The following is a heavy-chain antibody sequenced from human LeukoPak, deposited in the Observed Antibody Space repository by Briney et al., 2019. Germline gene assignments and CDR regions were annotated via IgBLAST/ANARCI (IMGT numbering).Heavy chain of an antibody. CDR2: ITGSGGNT. Sequence: GGSLRLSCAASGFTFSSYAMSWVRQAPGKGQEWVSAITGSGGNTYYADSVKGRFTISRDNSKNTLYLQINSLRAEDTAVYYCARDPGFYDSSGMGLDYYYGMDVWGQGTTVTVSS. CDR3: ARDPGFYDSSGMGLDYYYGMDV. V-gene: IGHV3-23*01. CDR1: GFTFSSYA. D-gene: IGHD3-22*01. J-gene: IGHJ6*02.